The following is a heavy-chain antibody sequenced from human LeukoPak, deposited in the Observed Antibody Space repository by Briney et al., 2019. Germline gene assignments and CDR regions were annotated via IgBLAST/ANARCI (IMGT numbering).Heavy chain of an antibody. CDR3: ARDFPDPTTIRMV. CDR2: ISSSSSHI. J-gene: IGHJ4*02. CDR1: GFTFSSYS. D-gene: IGHD1-1*01. V-gene: IGHV3-21*01. Sequence: PGGSLRLSCAASGFTFSSYSMNWVRQAPGKGLEWVSSISSSSSHIYYADSVKGRFTISRDNAKNSLYLQMSSLRAEDTAVYFCARDFPDPTTIRMVWGQGSLVTVSS.